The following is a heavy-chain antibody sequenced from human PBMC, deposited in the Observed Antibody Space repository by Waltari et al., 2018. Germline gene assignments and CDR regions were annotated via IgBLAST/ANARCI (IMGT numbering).Heavy chain of an antibody. Sequence: VESGGGLVQPGGSLRLSCAASGFTFSGSAMHWVRQASGKGLEWVGRIRSKANSYATAYAASVKGRFTISRDDSKNTAYLQMNSLKTEDTAVYYCTRHLMSSSVGWGQGTLVTVSS. CDR1: GFTFSGSA. J-gene: IGHJ4*02. CDR3: TRHLMSSSVG. CDR2: IRSKANSYAT. V-gene: IGHV3-73*01. D-gene: IGHD1-26*01.